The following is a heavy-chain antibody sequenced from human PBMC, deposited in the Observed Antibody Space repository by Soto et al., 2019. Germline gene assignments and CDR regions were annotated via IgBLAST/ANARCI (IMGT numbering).Heavy chain of an antibody. D-gene: IGHD2-15*01. Sequence: SKTLSLTGAVYGGSFSGYYWSWIRQPPGKGLEWIGEINHSGSTNYNPSPKSRVTKSVKTSKNQFSLKLSSVTAPDTAVYYCTTAAPRFCSGGTCYSGMDYWGQGTLVTVSS. V-gene: IGHV4-34*01. CDR3: TTAAPRFCSGGTCYSGMDY. CDR1: GGSFSGYY. CDR2: INHSGST. J-gene: IGHJ4*01.